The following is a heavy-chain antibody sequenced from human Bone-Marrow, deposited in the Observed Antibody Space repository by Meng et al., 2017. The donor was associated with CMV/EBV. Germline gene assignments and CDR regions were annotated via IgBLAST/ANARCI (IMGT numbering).Heavy chain of an antibody. J-gene: IGHJ6*02. CDR2: ISYDGSNK. CDR1: GFTFSSYA. V-gene: IGHV3-30*04. D-gene: IGHD3-3*01. CDR3: ARDGRPYYDFWSGYYDYYYGMDV. Sequence: GESLKISCAASGFTFSSYAMHWVRQAPGKGLEWVAVISYDGSNKYYADSVKGRFTISRDNAKNTLYLQMNSLRAEDTAVYYCARDGRPYYDFWSGYYDYYYGMDVWGQGTTVTASS.